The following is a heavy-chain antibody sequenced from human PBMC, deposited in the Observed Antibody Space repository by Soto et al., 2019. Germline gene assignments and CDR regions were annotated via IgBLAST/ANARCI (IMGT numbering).Heavy chain of an antibody. CDR3: ANAYYYDSSGYYYYYGMDV. Sequence: ASVKVSCKASGYTFTSYYMHWVRQAPGQGLEWTGIINPSGGSTSYAQKFQGRVTMTRDTSTSTVYMELSSLRSEDTAVYYCANAYYYDSSGYYYYYGMDVWGQGTTVTVSS. V-gene: IGHV1-46*01. CDR2: INPSGGST. CDR1: GYTFTSYY. J-gene: IGHJ6*02. D-gene: IGHD3-22*01.